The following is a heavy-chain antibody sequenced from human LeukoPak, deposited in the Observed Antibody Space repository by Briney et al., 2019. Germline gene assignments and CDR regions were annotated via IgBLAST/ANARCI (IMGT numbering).Heavy chain of an antibody. D-gene: IGHD3-22*01. CDR2: IYYSGST. J-gene: IGHJ4*02. Sequence: SETLSLTCTDSGGSISSSSYYWGWIRQPPGKGLEWIGSIYYSGSTYYSPSLKSRVTISVDTSKNQFSLELSSVTAADTAVYYCARGFAVVVTAFDYWGQGTLVTVSS. V-gene: IGHV4-39*01. CDR3: ARGFAVVVTAFDY. CDR1: GGSISSSSYY.